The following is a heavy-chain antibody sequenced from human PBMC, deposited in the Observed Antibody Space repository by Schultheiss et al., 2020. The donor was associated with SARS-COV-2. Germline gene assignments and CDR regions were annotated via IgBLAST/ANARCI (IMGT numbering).Heavy chain of an antibody. CDR1: GFTFSSYS. CDR3: ARDIYSYGSVGTIDY. Sequence: GGSLRLSCAASGFTFSSYSMNWVRQAPGKGLEWVSAISGSGGSTYYADSVKGRFTISRDNSKNTLYLQMNSLRAEDTAVYYCARDIYSYGSVGTIDYWGQGTLVTVSS. CDR2: ISGSGGST. V-gene: IGHV3-23*01. J-gene: IGHJ4*02. D-gene: IGHD5-18*01.